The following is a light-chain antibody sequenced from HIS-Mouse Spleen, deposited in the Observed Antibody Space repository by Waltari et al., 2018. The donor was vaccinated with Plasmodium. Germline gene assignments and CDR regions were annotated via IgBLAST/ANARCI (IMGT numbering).Light chain of an antibody. J-gene: IGKJ3*01. Sequence: DIQMTQSPSSLSACVGDRVTITCRASQGISNYLAWYQQKPGKVPKLLIYAASTLQSGVPSRFSGSGSGTDFTLTISSLQSEDFAVYYCQQYNNWSFTFGPGTKVDIK. CDR3: QQYNNWSFT. CDR2: AAS. CDR1: QGISNY. V-gene: IGKV1-27*01.